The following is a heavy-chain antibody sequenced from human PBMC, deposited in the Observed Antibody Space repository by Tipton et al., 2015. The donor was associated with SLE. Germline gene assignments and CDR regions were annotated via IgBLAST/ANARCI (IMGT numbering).Heavy chain of an antibody. CDR2: LYSGGFS. D-gene: IGHD5-12*01. CDR1: GFTFNDQR. CDR3: AKDRCSGCRGPDY. V-gene: IGHV3-23*03. Sequence: GSLRLSCAASGFTFNDQRMTWVRQAPGKGLEWVSVLYSGGFSHYADSVKGRFTISRDLSKNTLYLQMANLGPEDTAVYYCAKDRCSGCRGPDYWGQGTLVTVSS. J-gene: IGHJ4*02.